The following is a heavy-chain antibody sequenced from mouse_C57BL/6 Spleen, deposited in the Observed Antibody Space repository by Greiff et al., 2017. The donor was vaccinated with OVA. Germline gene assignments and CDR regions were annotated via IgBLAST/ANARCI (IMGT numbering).Heavy chain of an antibody. V-gene: IGHV1-80*01. CDR3: ARRYCYGSSWCFDV. Sequence: QVQLQQSGAELVKPGASVKFSCKASGYAFSSSWMNWVKQRPGKGLEWIGLIYPGVGVTNYNGKFKGKAHLTVAKSSSTAYMQLSSLTTEDSAVYFCARRYCYGSSWCFDVWGTGTTVTVSS. CDR2: IYPGVGVT. D-gene: IGHD1-1*01. J-gene: IGHJ1*03. CDR1: GYAFSSSW.